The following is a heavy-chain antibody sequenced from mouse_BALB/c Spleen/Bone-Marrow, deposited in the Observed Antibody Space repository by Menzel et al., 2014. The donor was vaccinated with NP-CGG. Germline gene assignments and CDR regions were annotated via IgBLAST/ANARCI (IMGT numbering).Heavy chain of an antibody. J-gene: IGHJ3*01. CDR2: INPYNDGT. CDR3: ARDGNYGFAY. V-gene: IGHV1-14*01. D-gene: IGHD2-1*01. CDR1: GHTFXSYV. Sequence: EVQLQQSGPELVKPGASVKMSCKASGHTFXSYVMHWGKQKPGQGLEWIGYINPYNDGTKYNEKFKGKSTLTSDKSSSTAYMDLSSLTSEDSAVYYCARDGNYGFAYWGQGTLVTVSA.